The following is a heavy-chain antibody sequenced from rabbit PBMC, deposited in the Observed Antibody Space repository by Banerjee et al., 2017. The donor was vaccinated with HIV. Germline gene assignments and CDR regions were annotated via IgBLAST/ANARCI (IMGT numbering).Heavy chain of an antibody. CDR2: IYTSSGST. D-gene: IGHD8-1*01. Sequence: QSLEESGGDLVKPGGTLTLTCTVSGFSLSTYAMSWVRQAPGKGLEWIACIYTSSGSTWYASWAKGRFTISKASSTTVTLQMTSLTAADTATYFCARAAYGGGGYVLWGQGTLVTVS. J-gene: IGHJ4*01. CDR1: GFSLSTYA. V-gene: IGHV1S40*01. CDR3: ARAAYGGGGYVL.